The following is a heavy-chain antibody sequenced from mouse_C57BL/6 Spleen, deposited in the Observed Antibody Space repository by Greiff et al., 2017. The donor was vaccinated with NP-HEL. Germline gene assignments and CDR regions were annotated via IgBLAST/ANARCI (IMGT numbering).Heavy chain of an antibody. J-gene: IGHJ1*03. CDR1: GYTFTSYG. V-gene: IGHV1-81*01. Sequence: QVQLQQSGAELARPGASVKLSCKASGYTFTSYGISWVKQRTGQGLEWIGAIYPRSGNTYYNEKFKGKATLTADKSSSTAYMELRSLTSEDSAVYFCARELGRARYFDGWGTGTTVTVSS. CDR3: ARELGRARYFDG. CDR2: IYPRSGNT. D-gene: IGHD4-1*01.